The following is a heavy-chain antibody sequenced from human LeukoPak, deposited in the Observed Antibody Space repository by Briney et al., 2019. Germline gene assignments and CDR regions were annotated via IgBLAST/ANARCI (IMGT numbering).Heavy chain of an antibody. J-gene: IGHJ4*02. CDR3: AKEASPPAHYFDY. CDR1: GGSISSYY. V-gene: IGHV4-59*01. CDR2: IYYSGST. Sequence: SETLSLTCTVSGGSISSYYWSWIRQPPGKGLEWIGYIYYSGSTNYNPSLKSRVTISVDTSKSQFSLKLSSVTAADTAVYYCAKEASPPAHYFDYWGQGTLVTVSS.